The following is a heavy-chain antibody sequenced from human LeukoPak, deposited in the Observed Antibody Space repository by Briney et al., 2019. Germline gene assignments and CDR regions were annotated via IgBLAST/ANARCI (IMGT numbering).Heavy chain of an antibody. CDR2: IDPNSGGT. CDR1: GYTFTGYY. D-gene: IGHD6-19*01. V-gene: IGHV1-2*02. Sequence: ASVKVSCKASGYTFTGYYIHWVRQAPGQGLEWMGWIDPNSGGTNYAQKFQGRVTMTRDTSISTAYMELSRLRSDDTAVYYCARVHSGWRMIDYWGQGTLVTVSS. J-gene: IGHJ4*02. CDR3: ARVHSGWRMIDY.